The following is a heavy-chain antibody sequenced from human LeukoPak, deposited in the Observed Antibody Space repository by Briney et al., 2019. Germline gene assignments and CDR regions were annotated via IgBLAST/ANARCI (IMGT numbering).Heavy chain of an antibody. Sequence: GGSLRLSCAASGFTFSSYDMHWVRQATGKGLEWVSAIGTAGDTYYPGSVKGRFTISRENAKNSLYLQMNSLRAEDTAVYYCARVGYGSGWTGGPNDYWGQGTLVTVSS. V-gene: IGHV3-13*01. D-gene: IGHD6-19*01. CDR3: ARVGYGSGWTGGPNDY. J-gene: IGHJ4*02. CDR2: IGTAGDT. CDR1: GFTFSSYD.